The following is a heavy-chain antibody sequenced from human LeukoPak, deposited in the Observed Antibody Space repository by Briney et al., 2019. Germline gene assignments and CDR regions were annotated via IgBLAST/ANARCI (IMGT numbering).Heavy chain of an antibody. D-gene: IGHD1-7*01. Sequence: GGSLRLSCAASGFTFDDYGMSWVRQAPGKGLEWVSGNWNGGSTGYAESVKGRFTISRDNAKNSPYLQMNSLRAEDTALYFCARARLYNWNYEGTAYFNYWGQGTLVTVSS. CDR1: GFTFDDYG. J-gene: IGHJ4*02. CDR2: NWNGGST. CDR3: ARARLYNWNYEGTAYFNY. V-gene: IGHV3-20*04.